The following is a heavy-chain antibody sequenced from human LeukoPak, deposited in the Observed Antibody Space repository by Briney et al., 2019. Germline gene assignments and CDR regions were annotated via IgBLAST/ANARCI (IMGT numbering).Heavy chain of an antibody. Sequence: GGSLRLSCAASGFTFSSYWMSWVRQAPGKGLEWVANIKEDGGEIYYVDSVRGRFTISRDNAKNSLYLQMNSLRAEDAAVYYCAREYFFDYWGQGTPVTVSS. CDR2: IKEDGGEI. V-gene: IGHV3-7*04. CDR1: GFTFSSYW. J-gene: IGHJ4*02. CDR3: AREYFFDY.